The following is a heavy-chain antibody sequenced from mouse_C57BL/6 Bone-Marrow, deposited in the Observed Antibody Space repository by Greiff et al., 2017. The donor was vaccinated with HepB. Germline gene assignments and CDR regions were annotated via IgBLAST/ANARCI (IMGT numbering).Heavy chain of an antibody. V-gene: IGHV1-82*01. CDR1: GYAFSSSW. Sequence: QVQLKQSGPELVKPGASVKISCKASGYAFSSSWMNWVKQRPGKGLEWIGRIYPGDGDTNYNGKFKGKATLTADKSSSTAYMQLSSLTSEDSAVYFCARGGTVVADYWGQGTTLTVSS. D-gene: IGHD1-1*01. CDR3: ARGGTVVADY. CDR2: IYPGDGDT. J-gene: IGHJ2*01.